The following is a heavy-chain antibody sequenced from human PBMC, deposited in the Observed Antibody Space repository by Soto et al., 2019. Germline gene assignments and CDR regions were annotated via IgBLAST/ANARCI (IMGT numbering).Heavy chain of an antibody. V-gene: IGHV4-61*08. Sequence: SETLSLTCSVSGGSVSSGVYYWSWIRQPPGKGLELIGFISNSGSTDYNPSLTSRVAISLDTSRNQFSLKLRSVTAADTAVYYCARARLRAVYAFDIWGQGTMVTVSS. CDR1: GGSVSSGVYY. D-gene: IGHD5-12*01. J-gene: IGHJ3*02. CDR3: ARARLRAVYAFDI. CDR2: ISNSGST.